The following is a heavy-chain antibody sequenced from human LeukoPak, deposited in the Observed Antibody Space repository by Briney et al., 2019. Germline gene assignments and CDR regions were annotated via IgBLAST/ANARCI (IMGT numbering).Heavy chain of an antibody. V-gene: IGHV3-15*01. J-gene: IGHJ3*02. CDR1: GFTFSNAW. CDR3: TTEILYYDSSGYYRGGDAFDI. Sequence: PGGSLRPSCAASGFTFSNAWMSWVRQAPGKGLEWVGRIKSKTDGGTTDYAAPVKGSFTISRDDSKNTLYLQMNSLKTEDTAVYYCTTEILYYDSSGYYRGGDAFDIWGQGTMVTVSS. D-gene: IGHD3-22*01. CDR2: IKSKTDGGTT.